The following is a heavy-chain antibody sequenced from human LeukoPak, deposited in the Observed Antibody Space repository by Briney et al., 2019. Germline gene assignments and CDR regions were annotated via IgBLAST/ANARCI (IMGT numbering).Heavy chain of an antibody. J-gene: IGHJ5*02. Sequence: SETLSLTCTVSGGSISSYYWSWIRQPPGKGLEWIGYIYYSGSTNYNPSLKSRVTISVDTSKNQFSLKLSPVTAADTAVYYCARWWFGESNNWFDPWGQGTLVTVSS. D-gene: IGHD3-10*01. CDR2: IYYSGST. CDR1: GGSISSYY. CDR3: ARWWFGESNNWFDP. V-gene: IGHV4-59*01.